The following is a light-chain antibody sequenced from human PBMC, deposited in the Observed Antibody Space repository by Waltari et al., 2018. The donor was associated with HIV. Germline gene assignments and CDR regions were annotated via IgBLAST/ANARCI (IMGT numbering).Light chain of an antibody. V-gene: IGKV4-1*01. CDR1: QSVFFSSNNKNF. CDR2: WAS. CDR3: QQYYTVPLT. Sequence: DIVMTQSPDSLAVSLGERATINCKSSQSVFFSSNNKNFLAWYQQKPGQAPKLLISWASTRESGVPARFSGSGSGTDFTRTISSLQPEDVAAYFCQQYYTVPLTFGPGTKVEIK. J-gene: IGKJ3*01.